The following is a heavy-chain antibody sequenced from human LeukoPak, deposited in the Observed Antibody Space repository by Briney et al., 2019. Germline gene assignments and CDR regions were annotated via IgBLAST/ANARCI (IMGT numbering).Heavy chain of an antibody. CDR1: GYTFTSYY. V-gene: IGHV1-46*01. CDR3: ASQSGLQQLAKNHLAY. J-gene: IGHJ4*02. Sequence: ASVKGSCKASGYTFTSYYMHWVRQAPGQGLEWMGIINPSGGSTSYAQKFQGRVTMTRDTSTSTVYMELSSLRSEDTAVYYCASQSGLQQLAKNHLAYWGQGTLVTVSS. CDR2: INPSGGST. D-gene: IGHD6-13*01.